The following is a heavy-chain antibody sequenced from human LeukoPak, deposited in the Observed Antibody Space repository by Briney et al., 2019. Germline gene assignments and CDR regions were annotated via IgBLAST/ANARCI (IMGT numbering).Heavy chain of an antibody. D-gene: IGHD5-24*01. Sequence: PSDTLSLTCTVSGDSISTDYCWTWIRQPPGKVPEWIGTIYNRDNTYYTPSLASRVTISMDTSKNQFSLKMTSVTAADTAVYYCARGKDAYKVGNYWGQGALVTVSS. V-gene: IGHV4-38-2*02. J-gene: IGHJ4*02. CDR3: ARGKDAYKVGNY. CDR1: GDSISTDYC. CDR2: IYNRDNT.